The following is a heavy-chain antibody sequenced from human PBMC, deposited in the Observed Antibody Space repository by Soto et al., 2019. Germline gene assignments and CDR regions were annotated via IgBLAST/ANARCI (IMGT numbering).Heavy chain of an antibody. CDR1: GFSFNIYA. Sequence: VGSLRLSCAASGFSFNIYAMSWVRQAPGKGLEWVSGISGSGDRTHYVDSVKGRFTISRDNVKNTLYLQMNSLRAEDTAVYYCAKASTYEYVWGSFRYYFDHWGQGALVTVSS. CDR3: AKASTYEYVWGSFRYYFDH. CDR2: ISGSGDRT. D-gene: IGHD3-16*02. J-gene: IGHJ4*02. V-gene: IGHV3-23*01.